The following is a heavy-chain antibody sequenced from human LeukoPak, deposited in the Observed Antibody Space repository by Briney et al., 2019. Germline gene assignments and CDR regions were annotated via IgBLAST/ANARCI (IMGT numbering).Heavy chain of an antibody. Sequence: ASVKVSCKVSGYTLTELSMHWVRQAPGKGLEWMGGFDPEDGETIYAQKFQGRVTMTEDTSTDTAYMELSGLRSEDTAVYYCAHQRYYYDSSGESYGMDVWGQGTTVTVSS. J-gene: IGHJ6*02. D-gene: IGHD3-22*01. CDR2: FDPEDGET. CDR3: AHQRYYYDSSGESYGMDV. CDR1: GYTLTELS. V-gene: IGHV1-24*01.